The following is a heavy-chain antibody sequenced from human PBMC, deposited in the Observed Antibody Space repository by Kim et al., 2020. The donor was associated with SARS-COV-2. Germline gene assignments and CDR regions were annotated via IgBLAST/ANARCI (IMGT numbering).Heavy chain of an antibody. CDR2: IIPIFGTA. CDR3: ARSVVPAAMAYWYFDL. Sequence: SVKVSCKASGGTFSSYAISWVRQAPGQGLEWMGGIIPIFGTANYAQKFQGRVTITADESTSTAYMELSSLRSEDTAVYYCARSVVPAAMAYWYFDLWGRGTLVTVSS. J-gene: IGHJ2*01. V-gene: IGHV1-69*13. CDR1: GGTFSSYA. D-gene: IGHD2-2*01.